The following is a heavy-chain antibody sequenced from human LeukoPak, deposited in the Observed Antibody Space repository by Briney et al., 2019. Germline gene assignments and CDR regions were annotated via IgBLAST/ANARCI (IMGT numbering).Heavy chain of an antibody. D-gene: IGHD3-10*01. CDR3: AVGYYGSGSYDAFDI. J-gene: IGHJ3*02. Sequence: SETLSLTCTVSGGSISSSSYYWGWIRQPPGKGLEWIGSIYYSGSTYYNPSLKSRVTISVDTSKNQFSLKLSSVTAADTAVYYCAVGYYGSGSYDAFDIWGQGTMVTVSS. V-gene: IGHV4-39*07. CDR1: GGSISSSSYY. CDR2: IYYSGST.